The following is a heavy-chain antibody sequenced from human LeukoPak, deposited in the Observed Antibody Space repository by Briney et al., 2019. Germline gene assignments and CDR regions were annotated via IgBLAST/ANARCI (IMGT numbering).Heavy chain of an antibody. Sequence: QTLSLTCVVSGDSVSSKNGAWNWIRQSPSRGLEWLGRTYYRSKLYNDYAESMEGRMTISQDTSKNQYSLHLNSVTPDDTAVYYCARDFGTTGWHTFDYWGQGTLVTVSS. CDR1: GDSVSSKNGA. V-gene: IGHV6-1*01. CDR3: ARDFGTTGWHTFDY. CDR2: TYYRSKLYN. D-gene: IGHD6-19*01. J-gene: IGHJ4*02.